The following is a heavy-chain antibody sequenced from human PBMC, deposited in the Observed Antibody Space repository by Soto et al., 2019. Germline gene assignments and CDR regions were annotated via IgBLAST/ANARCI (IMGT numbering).Heavy chain of an antibody. CDR2: ISTSDSTI. V-gene: IGHV3-11*01. J-gene: IGHJ4*03. CDR1: VFTFSDYY. D-gene: IGHD3-9*01. Sequence: VGSLRLSCASSVFTFSDYYMSCIRHSPGKGLEWVSYISTSDSTIYYADSVKGRFTISRDNSKTSLYLQMNSLRAEDTAVYYCARCDDFGPLPGHFNRRGQGTMVTVS. CDR3: ARCDDFGPLPGHFNR.